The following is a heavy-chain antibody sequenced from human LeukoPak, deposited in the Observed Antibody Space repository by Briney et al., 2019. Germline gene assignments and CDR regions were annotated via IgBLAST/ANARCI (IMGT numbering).Heavy chain of an antibody. Sequence: ASVKVSCKASGYTFTGYYMHWVRQAPGQGLEWMGRINPNSGGTNYAQKFQGRVTMTRDTSIGTAYMELSRLRSDDTAVYYCARGDSSGFHHDAFDIWGQGTMVTVSS. CDR1: GYTFTGYY. CDR2: INPNSGGT. CDR3: ARGDSSGFHHDAFDI. V-gene: IGHV1-2*06. J-gene: IGHJ3*02. D-gene: IGHD6-19*01.